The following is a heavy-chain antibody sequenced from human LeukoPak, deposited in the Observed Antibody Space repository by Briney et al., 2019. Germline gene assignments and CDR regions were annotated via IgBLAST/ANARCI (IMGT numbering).Heavy chain of an antibody. CDR2: ITPNSGST. D-gene: IGHD2/OR15-2a*01. V-gene: IGHV1-2*06. CDR3: ARSEGLLWRYYYYMDV. J-gene: IGHJ6*03. Sequence: ASVKASCRAFGSPLTGSYMTWVGQALGQGLEGMGRITPNSGSTNYAQKFQGRVTMTRDTSISTAYMELSRLRSEDTAVYYCARSEGLLWRYYYYMDVWGKGTTVTVSS. CDR1: GSPLTGSY.